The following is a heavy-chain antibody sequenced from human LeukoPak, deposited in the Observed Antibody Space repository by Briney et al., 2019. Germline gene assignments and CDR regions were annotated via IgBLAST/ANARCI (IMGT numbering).Heavy chain of an antibody. J-gene: IGHJ4*02. CDR3: AKDLGDSFDY. V-gene: IGHV3-23*01. CDR2: VGGSGGST. D-gene: IGHD3-10*01. CDR1: GFTFSSYV. Sequence: GGSLSLSCAVSGFTFSSYVMSWVRQAPGKGLEWVSAVGGSGGSTYYADSVKGRFTISRDNSKNTLYLQMNSLRAEDTAVYYCAKDLGDSFDYWGQGTLVTVSS.